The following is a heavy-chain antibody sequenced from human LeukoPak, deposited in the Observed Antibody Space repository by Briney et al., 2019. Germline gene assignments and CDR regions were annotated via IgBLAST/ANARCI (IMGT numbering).Heavy chain of an antibody. V-gene: IGHV1-18*01. CDR3: ARGYSYGENQFDY. CDR2: ISAYNGNT. D-gene: IGHD5-18*01. J-gene: IGHJ4*02. Sequence: ASVKVSCKASGGTFSSYAISWVRQAPGQGLEWMGWISAYNGNTNHAQKLQGRVTMTTDTSTGTAYMELRSLRSDDTAVYYCARGYSYGENQFDYWGQGTLVTVSS. CDR1: GGTFSSYA.